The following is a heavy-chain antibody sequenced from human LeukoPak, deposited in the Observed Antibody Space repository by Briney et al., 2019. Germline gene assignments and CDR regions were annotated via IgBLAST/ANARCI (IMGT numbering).Heavy chain of an antibody. CDR1: GFRFEDYG. D-gene: IGHD2-8*01. V-gene: IGHV3-20*04. Sequence: GGSLRLSCEASGFRFEDYGMSWVRQGPGQGLECVAGMAWNSGRTGYADTVKGRFTISRDNAKSSLYLQMNSLRPEDTGIYYCVKEMVYTTSSLVSWGQGTQVTVS. CDR3: VKEMVYTTSSLVS. J-gene: IGHJ4*02. CDR2: MAWNSGRT.